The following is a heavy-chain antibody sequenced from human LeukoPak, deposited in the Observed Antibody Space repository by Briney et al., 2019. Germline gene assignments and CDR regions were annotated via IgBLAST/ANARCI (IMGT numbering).Heavy chain of an antibody. Sequence: ASVKVSCKASGYTFTGYYMHWVRQAPGQGLEWMGWINPNSGGTNYAQKCQGRVTMTRDTSISTAYMELSRLRSDDTAVYYCAREYYDSSGLDYWGQGTLVTVSS. D-gene: IGHD3-22*01. CDR2: INPNSGGT. V-gene: IGHV1-2*02. CDR3: AREYYDSSGLDY. J-gene: IGHJ4*02. CDR1: GYTFTGYY.